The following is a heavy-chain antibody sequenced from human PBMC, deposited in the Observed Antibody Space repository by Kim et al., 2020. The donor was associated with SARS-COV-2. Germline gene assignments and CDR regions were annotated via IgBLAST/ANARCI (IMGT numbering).Heavy chain of an antibody. Sequence: GGSLRLSCAASGFTVSSYWMHWVRQAPGKGLVWVSRIESNGISTYYADSVKGRFTISRDNAKNTMYLQMNSLRVEDTAVYYCARSSGNFGDFDYWGQGTL. CDR3: ARSSGNFGDFDY. J-gene: IGHJ4*02. CDR2: IESNGIST. CDR1: GFTVSSYW. D-gene: IGHD3-10*01. V-gene: IGHV3-74*01.